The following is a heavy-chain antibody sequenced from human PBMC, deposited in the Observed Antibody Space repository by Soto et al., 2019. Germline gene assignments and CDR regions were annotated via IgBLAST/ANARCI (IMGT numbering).Heavy chain of an antibody. J-gene: IGHJ6*02. CDR2: INHSGDT. V-gene: IGHV4-34*01. CDR3: SRTGGMDV. CDR1: GGAFSDFY. Sequence: QVQLQQWGAGLLRPSETLSLTCAVYGGAFSDFYWSWLRQTPEKGLEWIGEINHSGDTKYNPSLESRVTISVDTSKNQFSLKVNFVTPADTAVYYCSRTGGMDVWGPGATVTVSS.